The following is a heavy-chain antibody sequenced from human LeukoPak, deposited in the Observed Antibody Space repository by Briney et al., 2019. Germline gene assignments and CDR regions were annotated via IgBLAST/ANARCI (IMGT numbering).Heavy chain of an antibody. Sequence: LSGGSLRLSCAASGFTFSSYWMHWVRQAPGKGLVWVSRINSDGSSTNYADSVKGRFTISRDNAKNSLYLQMNSLRAEDTALYYCAKDKFNRYYYGSGAYYFDYWGQGTLVTVSS. CDR2: INSDGSST. CDR1: GFTFSSYW. J-gene: IGHJ4*02. CDR3: AKDKFNRYYYGSGAYYFDY. V-gene: IGHV3-74*01. D-gene: IGHD3-10*01.